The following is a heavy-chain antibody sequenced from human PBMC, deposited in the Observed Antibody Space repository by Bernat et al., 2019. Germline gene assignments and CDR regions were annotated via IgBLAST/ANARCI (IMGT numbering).Heavy chain of an antibody. Sequence: EVQLVESGGGLVQPGRSLRLSCTASGFTFSSYAMSWVRQAPGKGLEWVSTISGSGGSTYYADSVKGRFTISRDNSRNTLYLQMNRLRAEDTAIYYCAKAVVGATFHAFDIWGQGTMVTVSS. CDR3: AKAVVGATFHAFDI. CDR1: GFTFSSYA. D-gene: IGHD1-26*01. J-gene: IGHJ3*02. V-gene: IGHV3-23*04. CDR2: ISGSGGST.